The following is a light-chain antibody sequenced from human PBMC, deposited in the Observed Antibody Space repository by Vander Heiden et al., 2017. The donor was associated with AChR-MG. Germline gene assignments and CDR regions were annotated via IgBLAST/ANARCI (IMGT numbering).Light chain of an antibody. J-gene: IGKJ2*01. CDR1: QSLSSNY. V-gene: IGKV3-20*01. CDR2: GAS. CDR3: QQYDSSPET. Sequence: EIVLTQSPGTLSLSQGQRATISCSASQSLSSNYLAWYQQKACQAPRLLIYGASSRTADTPDRFRGSGSGTDFSLTISRLEPEDFAVYYCQQYDSSPETFGQGTKLEIK.